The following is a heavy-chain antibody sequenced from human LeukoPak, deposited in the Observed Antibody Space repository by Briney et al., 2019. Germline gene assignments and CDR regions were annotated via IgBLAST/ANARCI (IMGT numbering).Heavy chain of an antibody. Sequence: GGSLRLSCGASGFTFSNYAMNWVRQVPGKGLEWVASISGSGGTTYCTDSVKGRFTISRDKTKNILYLQMNSLSAEDTAVYYCAKGKQLVLGACDYWGQGTLVTVSS. CDR2: ISGSGGTT. V-gene: IGHV3-23*01. CDR3: AKGKQLVLGACDY. D-gene: IGHD6-6*01. J-gene: IGHJ4*02. CDR1: GFTFSNYA.